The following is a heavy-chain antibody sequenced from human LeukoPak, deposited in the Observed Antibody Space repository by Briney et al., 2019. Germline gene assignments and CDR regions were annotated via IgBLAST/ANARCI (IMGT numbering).Heavy chain of an antibody. CDR3: AKRGVVIRVILVGFHKEAYYFDS. Sequence: GGSLRLSCAVSGITLSNYGMSWVRHAPGKGLEWVAGISDSGGSTNYADSVKGRFTISRDNPKNTLYLQMNSLRAEDTAVYFCAKRGVVIRVILVGFHKEAYYFDSWGQGALVTVSS. D-gene: IGHD3-22*01. CDR2: ISDSGGST. J-gene: IGHJ4*02. V-gene: IGHV3-23*01. CDR1: GITLSNYG.